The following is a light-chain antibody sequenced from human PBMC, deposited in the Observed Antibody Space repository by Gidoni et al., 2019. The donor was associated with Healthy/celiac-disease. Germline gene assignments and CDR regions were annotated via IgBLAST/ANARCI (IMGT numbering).Light chain of an antibody. CDR2: DVS. CDR1: SRDVGGYNY. CDR3: SSYTSSSTLYV. Sequence: QSALTQPASVSGSPGQSNTISCTGTSRDVGGYNYVSWYQQHPGKAPKLMIYDVSNRPSGVSNRFSGSKSGNTASLTISGLQAEDEADYYCSSYTSSSTLYVFGTGTKVTVL. J-gene: IGLJ1*01. V-gene: IGLV2-14*01.